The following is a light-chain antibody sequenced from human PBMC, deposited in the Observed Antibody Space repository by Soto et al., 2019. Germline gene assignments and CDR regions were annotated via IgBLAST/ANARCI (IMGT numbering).Light chain of an antibody. CDR2: DVS. CDR1: SSDVGGYNY. CDR3: CSYAGSDPLV. J-gene: IGLJ2*01. V-gene: IGLV2-11*01. Sequence: QSALTQPRSVSGSPGQSVTISCTGTSSDVGGYNYVSWYQQHPGKAPKLMIYDVSKRPSGVPDRFSGSKSGNTASLTISGLQAEDEADYYCCSYAGSDPLVFGGGTKLTV.